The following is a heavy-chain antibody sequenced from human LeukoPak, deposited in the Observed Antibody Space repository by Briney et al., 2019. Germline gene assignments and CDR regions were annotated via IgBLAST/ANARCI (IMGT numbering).Heavy chain of an antibody. J-gene: IGHJ5*02. Sequence: GESLKISCKGSGYSFTSYWIGWVRQMPGKGLEWMGIIYPGDSDTRYSPSFQGQVTISADKSISTAYLQWSSLKASDTAIYFCARRGYNDSSGRNNWFDPWGQGTLVTVSS. CDR3: ARRGYNDSSGRNNWFDP. CDR1: GYSFTSYW. V-gene: IGHV5-51*01. CDR2: IYPGDSDT. D-gene: IGHD3-22*01.